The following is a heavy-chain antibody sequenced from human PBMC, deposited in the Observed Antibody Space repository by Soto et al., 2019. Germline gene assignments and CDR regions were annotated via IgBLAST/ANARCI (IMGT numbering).Heavy chain of an antibody. CDR2: IYYSGST. Sequence: QLQLKESGTGLVKPSETLSLTCTVSGGSISGTSFYWGWIRQPPGKGLEWIGRIYYSGSTYYNPPLNSRLTVSVDSSKQQFTLKLSSVTAADTAVYFFAQYGRAAGTHYFDCWGQGSLVTVSS. J-gene: IGHJ4*02. CDR1: GGSISGTSFY. V-gene: IGHV4-39*01. CDR3: AQYGRAAGTHYFDC. D-gene: IGHD6-13*01.